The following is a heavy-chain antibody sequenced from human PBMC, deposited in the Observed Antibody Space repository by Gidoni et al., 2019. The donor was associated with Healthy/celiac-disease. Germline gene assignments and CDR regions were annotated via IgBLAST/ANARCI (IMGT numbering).Heavy chain of an antibody. V-gene: IGHV1-18*01. J-gene: IGHJ6*02. CDR3: ASGVYYDILTGPDYYYYGMDV. Sequence: QVQLVQSGAEVKKPGASVKVSCKASGYPFTSYGISWVRQAPGQGLEWMGWISAYNGNTNYAQKLQGRVTMTTDTSTSTAYMELRSLRSDDTAVYYCASGVYYDILTGPDYYYYGMDVWGQGTTVTVSS. D-gene: IGHD3-9*01. CDR2: ISAYNGNT. CDR1: GYPFTSYG.